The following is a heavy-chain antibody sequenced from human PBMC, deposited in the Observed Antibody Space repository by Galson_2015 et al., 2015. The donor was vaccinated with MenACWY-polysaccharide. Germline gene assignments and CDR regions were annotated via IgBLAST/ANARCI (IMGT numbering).Heavy chain of an antibody. CDR1: GFTFSNFW. CDR3: ARERWVRGVFFDQ. V-gene: IGHV3-7*01. Sequence: SLRLSCAASGFTFSNFWMSWVRQAPGKELEWVASIKQDGSEKYLVDSVKGRFTISRDNAENSLFPQMNSLRAEDTAVCYCARERWVRGVFFDQWGQGTLVTVSP. CDR2: IKQDGSEK. J-gene: IGHJ4*02. D-gene: IGHD3-10*01.